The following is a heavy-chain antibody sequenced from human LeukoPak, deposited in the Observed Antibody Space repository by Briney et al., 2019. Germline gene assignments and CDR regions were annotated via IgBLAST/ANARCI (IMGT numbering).Heavy chain of an antibody. CDR1: GGSFSGYY. Sequence: SETLSLTCAVYGGSFSGYYWSWIRQPPGKGLEWIGEINHSGGTNYNPSLKSRVTISVDTSKNQFSLKLSSVTAADTAVYYCARKPPVAYYYMDVWGKGTTVTVSS. CDR2: INHSGGT. J-gene: IGHJ6*03. D-gene: IGHD4-23*01. V-gene: IGHV4-34*01. CDR3: ARKPPVAYYYMDV.